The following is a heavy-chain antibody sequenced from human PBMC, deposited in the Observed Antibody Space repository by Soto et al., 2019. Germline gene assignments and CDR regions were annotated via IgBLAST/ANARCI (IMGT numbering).Heavy chain of an antibody. D-gene: IGHD3-10*01. V-gene: IGHV2-5*02. Sequence: QITLKESGPTLVRPTQTLTLTCSFSGFSLTTRGVGVSWIRHPPGKALEWLALIYWDNDKRYSPSLKDRLTITKDNSKNQVVLTMTNVDPVDTATYSCAHIKGVLRGVACYQNGMDVWGPGTTVTVSS. CDR1: GFSLTTRGVG. J-gene: IGHJ6*02. CDR2: IYWDNDK. CDR3: AHIKGVLRGVACYQNGMDV.